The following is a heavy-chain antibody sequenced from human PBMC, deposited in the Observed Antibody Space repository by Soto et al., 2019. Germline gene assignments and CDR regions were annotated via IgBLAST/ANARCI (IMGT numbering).Heavy chain of an antibody. CDR3: ATSYGSGYRAFDY. D-gene: IGHD3-10*01. CDR1: GDTFAFHS. CDR2: INPILSMS. Sequence: QVQLXXXGAEVKRPGSSVKVSCKASGDTFAFHSINWVRQAPGLGLEWMGRINPILSMSNYAQRFQGRVTXTXDXXTSTAYMVLSSLRSEDTAIYYCATSYGSGYRAFDYWGQGALVTVSS. J-gene: IGHJ4*02. V-gene: IGHV1-69*02.